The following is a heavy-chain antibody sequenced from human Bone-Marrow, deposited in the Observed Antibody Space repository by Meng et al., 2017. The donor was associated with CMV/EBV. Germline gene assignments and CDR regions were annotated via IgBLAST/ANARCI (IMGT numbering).Heavy chain of an antibody. CDR3: ARSSITSKPHAFDI. D-gene: IGHD2-2*01. CDR2: ISYDGSNK. CDR1: GFTFSSYA. J-gene: IGHJ3*02. V-gene: IGHV3-30*04. Sequence: GGSLRLSCAASGFTFSSYAMSWVRQAPGKGLEWVAVISYDGSNKYYADSVKGRFTISRDNSKNTLYLQMNSLRAEDTAVYYCARSSITSKPHAFDIWGQGTMVTVS.